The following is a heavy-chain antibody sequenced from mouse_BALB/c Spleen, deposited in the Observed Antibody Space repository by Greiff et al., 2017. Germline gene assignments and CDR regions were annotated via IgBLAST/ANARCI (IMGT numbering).Heavy chain of an antibody. V-gene: IGHV7-3*02. CDR1: GFTFTDYY. D-gene: IGHD1-3*01. Sequence: EVKLQESGGGLVQPGGSLRLSCATSGFTFTDYYMSWVRQPPGKALEWLGFIRNKANGYTTEYSASVKGRFTISRDNSQSILYLQMNTLRAEDSATYYCARDGGNSVTKAMDYWGQGTSVTVSS. J-gene: IGHJ4*01. CDR2: IRNKANGYTT. CDR3: ARDGGNSVTKAMDY.